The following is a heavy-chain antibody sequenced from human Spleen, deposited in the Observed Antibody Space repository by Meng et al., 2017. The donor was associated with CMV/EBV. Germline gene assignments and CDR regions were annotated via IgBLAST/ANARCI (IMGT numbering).Heavy chain of an antibody. V-gene: IGHV3-9*01. CDR1: GFTFDDYA. D-gene: IGHD3-22*01. Sequence: SLKISCAASGFTFDDYAMHWVRQAPGKGLEWVSSISWNSGSIGYADSVGGRFTISRDNAKNSLYLQMNSLRAEDTALYYCAKDSGAYDSSGYLHYFDYWGQGTLVTVSS. CDR3: AKDSGAYDSSGYLHYFDY. CDR2: ISWNSGSI. J-gene: IGHJ4*02.